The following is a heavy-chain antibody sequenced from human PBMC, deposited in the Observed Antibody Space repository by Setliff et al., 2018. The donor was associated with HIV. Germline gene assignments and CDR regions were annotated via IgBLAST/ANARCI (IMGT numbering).Heavy chain of an antibody. J-gene: IGHJ3*02. Sequence: KPSETLSLTCTVSGGSIGSSSYYWGWIRQPPGKGLEWIGNIYYSGSNFYNPSLKSRVTISVDTSKNQFSLRLSSVTAADTAVYYCARAGGSGAFDIWGQGTMVTVSS. V-gene: IGHV4-39*01. CDR1: GGSIGSSSYY. D-gene: IGHD3-16*01. CDR3: ARAGGSGAFDI. CDR2: IYYSGSN.